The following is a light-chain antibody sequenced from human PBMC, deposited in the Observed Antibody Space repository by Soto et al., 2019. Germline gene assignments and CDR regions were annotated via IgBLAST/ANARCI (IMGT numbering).Light chain of an antibody. Sequence: QSVLTQPPSPSGTPGQRVTISCCGSSSNIGSNTVNWYQQLPGTTPKLLIYNNNQRPSGVPDRFSGSKSGTSASLAIRGLQSEDEADYYCAAWDDSLNCWVFGGGTKLTVL. CDR2: NNN. J-gene: IGLJ3*02. V-gene: IGLV1-44*01. CDR1: SSNIGSNT. CDR3: AAWDDSLNCWV.